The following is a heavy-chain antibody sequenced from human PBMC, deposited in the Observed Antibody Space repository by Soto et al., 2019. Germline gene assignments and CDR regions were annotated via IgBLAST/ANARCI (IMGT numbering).Heavy chain of an antibody. D-gene: IGHD6-6*01. CDR2: IYTSGST. CDR3: ARGPPYSSSSHFAY. Sequence: QVQLQESGPGLVKPSETLSLTCTVSGGSISSYYWSWIRQPAGKGLEWIGRIYTSGSTNYNPSLKSRVTMSVDTSKNQFSLKLSSLTAADTAVYYCARGPPYSSSSHFAYWGQGTLVTVSS. V-gene: IGHV4-4*07. CDR1: GGSISSYY. J-gene: IGHJ4*02.